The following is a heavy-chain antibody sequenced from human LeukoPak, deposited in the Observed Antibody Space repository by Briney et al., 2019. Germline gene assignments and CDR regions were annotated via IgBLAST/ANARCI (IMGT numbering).Heavy chain of an antibody. J-gene: IGHJ4*02. D-gene: IGHD2-21*02. CDR3: ARGKTMVYCGGDCYRFDN. V-gene: IGHV1-2*02. Sequence: ASVKVSRKASGYTFSGYYMHWVRQAPGQGLEWMGWINPSSGGTNYAQKFQGRVTMTRDTSISTAYMELSRLSSGDTAVYYCARGKTMVYCGGDCYRFDNWGQGTLVTVSS. CDR2: INPSSGGT. CDR1: GYTFSGYY.